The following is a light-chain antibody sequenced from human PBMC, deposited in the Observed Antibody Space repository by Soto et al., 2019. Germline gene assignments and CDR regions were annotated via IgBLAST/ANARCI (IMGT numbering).Light chain of an antibody. Sequence: EIVLTQSPATLSLSPGEIATLSCRASQSVSSYLAWYQQKPGQAPRLLIYDASNRATGIPARFSGSGSGTDFTLTISSLEPEDFAVYYCQQRKNWPLTFGGATKVDIK. J-gene: IGKJ4*01. CDR2: DAS. V-gene: IGKV3-11*01. CDR3: QQRKNWPLT. CDR1: QSVSSY.